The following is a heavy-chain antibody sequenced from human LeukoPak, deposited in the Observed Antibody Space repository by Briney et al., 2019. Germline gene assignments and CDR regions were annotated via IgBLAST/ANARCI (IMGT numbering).Heavy chain of an antibody. CDR3: ARAGYSSGWGYWFDP. CDR1: GGTFSRYA. J-gene: IGHJ5*02. D-gene: IGHD6-19*01. CDR2: LIPLFVTT. Sequence: SVKVSCKASGGTFSRYAISWVGQAPGQGLEWMGGLIPLFVTTNYEQKFQGRVTITTDESTSTAYMQLSSLRSEDTAGYYCARAGYSSGWGYWFDPWGQGTLVTDSS. V-gene: IGHV1-69*05.